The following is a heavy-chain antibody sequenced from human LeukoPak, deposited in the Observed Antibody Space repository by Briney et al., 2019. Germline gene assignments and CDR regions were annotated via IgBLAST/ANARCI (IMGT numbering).Heavy chain of an antibody. CDR1: GFTYTDYS. Sequence: GGSLRLSCSASGFTYTDYSMSWVRQVPGKGLEWLSVIYSGGYTYYADSVKGRFFISRDISENMVYLQMNSLSVEDTAVYFCARGRPAHYFDSWGPGTLVTVS. V-gene: IGHV3-66*01. CDR2: IYSGGYT. J-gene: IGHJ4*02. CDR3: ARGRPAHYFDS. D-gene: IGHD6-6*01.